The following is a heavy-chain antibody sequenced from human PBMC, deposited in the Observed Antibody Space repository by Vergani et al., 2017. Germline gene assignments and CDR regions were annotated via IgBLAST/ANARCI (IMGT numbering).Heavy chain of an antibody. CDR2: ISSSGTNI. D-gene: IGHD6-6*01. J-gene: IGHJ4*02. Sequence: EVQLLESGGGLVKPGGSLKLSCAASGFSLSSYSMNWVRQAPGKGLEWVSSISSSGTNIFYADSVKGRFTISKDDDKSSLYLQMNSLRLEDTAQYYCARMDTEQLVDSYHPEFDYWGQGTLVSVSS. CDR1: GFSLSSYS. CDR3: ARMDTEQLVDSYHPEFDY. V-gene: IGHV3-21*01.